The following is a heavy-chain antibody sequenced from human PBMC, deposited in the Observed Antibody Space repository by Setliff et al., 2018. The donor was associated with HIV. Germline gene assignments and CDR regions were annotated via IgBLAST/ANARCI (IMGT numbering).Heavy chain of an antibody. V-gene: IGHV3-48*01. D-gene: IGHD2-15*01. Sequence: GGSLRLSCAASGFTFSSYSMNWVRQAPGKGLEWVSYISSSSSTIYYADSVKGRFTISRDNSKNTLYLQLNSLRAEDTAVYYCAKHECSGGCYYYMDVWGKGTTVTVSS. J-gene: IGHJ6*03. CDR3: AKHECSGGCYYYMDV. CDR1: GFTFSSYS. CDR2: ISSSSSTI.